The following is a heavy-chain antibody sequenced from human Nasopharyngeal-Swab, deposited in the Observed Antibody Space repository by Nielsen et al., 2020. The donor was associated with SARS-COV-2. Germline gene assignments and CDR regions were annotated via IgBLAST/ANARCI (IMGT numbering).Heavy chain of an antibody. CDR1: GFTFSTYS. Sequence: GGSLRLSCAASGFTFSTYSMNWVRQAPGKGLEWVSSISSSSSYIYYADPLKGRFTISRDNAKNSLYLQMNSLRAEDTAVYYCARGCVLTGPSCYYYGMDVWGQGTTVTVSS. D-gene: IGHD3-9*01. CDR3: ARGCVLTGPSCYYYGMDV. J-gene: IGHJ6*02. CDR2: ISSSSSYI. V-gene: IGHV3-21*01.